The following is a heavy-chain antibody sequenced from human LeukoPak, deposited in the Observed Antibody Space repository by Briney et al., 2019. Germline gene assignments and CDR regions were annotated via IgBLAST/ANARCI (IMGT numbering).Heavy chain of an antibody. V-gene: IGHV3-21*01. CDR3: ARGIVVVPAAN. CDR2: ISSSSSYI. Sequence: GGSLRLSCAASGFTFSSYSMNWVRQAPGKGLEWVSSISSSSSYIYYADSVKGRFTISRDNAKNSLYLQMNSLRAEDTAVYYCARGIVVVPAANWGQGTLVTASS. J-gene: IGHJ4*02. CDR1: GFTFSSYS. D-gene: IGHD2-2*01.